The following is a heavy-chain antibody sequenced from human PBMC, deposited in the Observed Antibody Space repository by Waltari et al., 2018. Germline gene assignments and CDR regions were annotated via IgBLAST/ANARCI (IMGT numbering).Heavy chain of an antibody. CDR3: ARVGPIGRTGNDAFDI. J-gene: IGHJ3*02. D-gene: IGHD3-10*01. CDR2: RNEDGSEK. Sequence: EVQLVESGGGLVQPGGSLRLSCAASGFTFSSYWMSWVRQAPGKGRGWVAKRNEDGSEKYDVDAVKGRFTISRDNAKNSLYLQMNSLRAEDTAVYYCARVGPIGRTGNDAFDIWGQGTMVTVSS. CDR1: GFTFSSYW. V-gene: IGHV3-7*01.